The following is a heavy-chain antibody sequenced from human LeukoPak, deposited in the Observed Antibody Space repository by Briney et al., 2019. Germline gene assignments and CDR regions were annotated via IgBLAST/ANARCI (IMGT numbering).Heavy chain of an antibody. V-gene: IGHV3-30-3*01. CDR1: GFTFSEYT. J-gene: IGHJ6*02. D-gene: IGHD2-2*03. Sequence: GGSLRLSCAASGFTFSEYTIHWVRQAPGKGLEWVAVMSNDGSIKKYANSVKGRFTISRDNSKSMLYLQMDSLRAEDTAVYYCAKAFGYCSSTSCYLPHYYGMDVWGQGTTVTVSS. CDR2: MSNDGSIK. CDR3: AKAFGYCSSTSCYLPHYYGMDV.